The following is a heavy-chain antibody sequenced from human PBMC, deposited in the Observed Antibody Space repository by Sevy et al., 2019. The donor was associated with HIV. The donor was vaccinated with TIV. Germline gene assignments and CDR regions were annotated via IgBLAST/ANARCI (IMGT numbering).Heavy chain of an antibody. D-gene: IGHD3-22*01. CDR2: ISAYNGNT. V-gene: IGHV1-18*01. Sequence: ASVKVSCKASGYTFTTYGITWVRQAPGQGLEWMGWISAYNGNTNYAQKVQGRVTMTTDTSTSTAYMVLRSLRSDDTAVYYCARIGKYYYDSSGTPTFYYYGMDVWGQGTTVTVSS. J-gene: IGHJ6*02. CDR1: GYTFTTYG. CDR3: ARIGKYYYDSSGTPTFYYYGMDV.